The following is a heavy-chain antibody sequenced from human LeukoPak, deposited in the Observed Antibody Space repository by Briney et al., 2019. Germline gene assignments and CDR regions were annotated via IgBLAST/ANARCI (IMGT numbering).Heavy chain of an antibody. Sequence: GGSLRLSCAASGFTFSSYSMNWVRQAPGKGLEWVGRIKSKTDGGTTDYAAPVKGRFTISRDDSKNTLYLQMNSLKTEDTAVYYCTTARYIAVADNFDYWGQGTLVTVSS. V-gene: IGHV3-15*07. CDR3: TTARYIAVADNFDY. D-gene: IGHD6-19*01. CDR1: GFTFSSYS. CDR2: IKSKTDGGTT. J-gene: IGHJ4*02.